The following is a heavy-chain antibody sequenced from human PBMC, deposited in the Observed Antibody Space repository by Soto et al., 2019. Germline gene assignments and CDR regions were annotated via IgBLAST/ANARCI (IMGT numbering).Heavy chain of an antibody. J-gene: IGHJ6*02. Sequence: SQTLSLTCAISGDSVSSNSAAWNWIRQSASRGLEWLGRTYYRSKWYNDYAVSVKSRITINPDTSKNQFSLQLNSVTPEDTAVSYWARTGASAGRFYYYGMDVWGQGTTVTVS. V-gene: IGHV6-1*01. CDR2: TYYRSKWYN. CDR1: GDSVSSNSAA. CDR3: ARTGASAGRFYYYGMDV. D-gene: IGHD6-13*01.